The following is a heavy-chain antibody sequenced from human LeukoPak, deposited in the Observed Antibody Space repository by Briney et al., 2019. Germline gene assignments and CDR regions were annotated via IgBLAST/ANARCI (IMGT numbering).Heavy chain of an antibody. D-gene: IGHD3-22*01. V-gene: IGHV3-7*01. Sequence: GGSLRLSCEASGFALSTYWMTWVRQAPGKGLEWVANIKEDGSEKYYVDSVKGRFTISRDYARDSMYLQMNSLRAEDTAMYFCARDGYYDSSGLDFWGQGTLVTVSS. CDR3: ARDGYYDSSGLDF. J-gene: IGHJ4*02. CDR1: GFALSTYW. CDR2: IKEDGSEK.